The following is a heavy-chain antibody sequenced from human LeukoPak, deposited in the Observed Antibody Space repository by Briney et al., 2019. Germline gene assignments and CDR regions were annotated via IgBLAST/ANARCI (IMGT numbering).Heavy chain of an antibody. V-gene: IGHV4-59*01. CDR2: IYYSGST. CDR3: ARGGTYYYDSSGYYSTPLGYFQH. J-gene: IGHJ1*01. Sequence: SETLSLTCTVSGGSISSYYWSWIRQPPGEGLEWIGYIYYSGSTNYNPSLKSRVTISVDTSKNQFSLKLSSVTAADTAVYYCARGGTYYYDSSGYYSTPLGYFQHWGQGTLVTVSS. CDR1: GGSISSYY. D-gene: IGHD3-22*01.